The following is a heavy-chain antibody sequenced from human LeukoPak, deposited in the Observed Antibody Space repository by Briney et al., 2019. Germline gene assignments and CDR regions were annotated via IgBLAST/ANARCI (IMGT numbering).Heavy chain of an antibody. V-gene: IGHV1-8*01. J-gene: IGHJ4*02. CDR1: GYTFTSCD. D-gene: IGHD4-17*01. CDR3: ARAPHSYGFDY. CDR2: MNPNSGNT. Sequence: ASVKVSCKASGYTFTSCDINWVRQATGQGLEWMGWMNPNSGNTGYAQKFQGRVTMTRNTSISTAYMEPSSLRSEDTAVYYCARAPHSYGFDYWAQGTLVTVSS.